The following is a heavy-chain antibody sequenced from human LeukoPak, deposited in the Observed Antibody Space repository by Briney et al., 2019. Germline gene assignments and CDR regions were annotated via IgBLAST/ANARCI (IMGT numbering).Heavy chain of an antibody. CDR1: GGSISSYY. D-gene: IGHD3-22*01. CDR2: IYYSGST. CDR3: ARAPYYYDSSGYWGPGAFDI. Sequence: PSETLSLTCTASGGSISSYYWSWIRQPPGKGLEWIGYIYYSGSTNYNPSLKSRVTISVDTSKNQFSLKLSSVTAADTAVYYCARAPYYYDSSGYWGPGAFDIWGQGTVVTVSS. V-gene: IGHV4-59*01. J-gene: IGHJ3*02.